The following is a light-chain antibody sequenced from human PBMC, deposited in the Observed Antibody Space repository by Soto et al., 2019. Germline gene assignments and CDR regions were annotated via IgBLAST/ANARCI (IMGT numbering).Light chain of an antibody. CDR3: MQGTRWPRT. Sequence: DVVMTQSPLSLPVTLGQPASISCRSSQSLVYSDGHTYLNWFQQRPGQSPRRLTYEVSNRDSGVPDRFSGSGSGTDFTLKISRVEAEDVGVYYCMQGTRWPRTFGQGTKLEIK. J-gene: IGKJ2*01. V-gene: IGKV2-30*01. CDR1: QSLVYSDGHTY. CDR2: EVS.